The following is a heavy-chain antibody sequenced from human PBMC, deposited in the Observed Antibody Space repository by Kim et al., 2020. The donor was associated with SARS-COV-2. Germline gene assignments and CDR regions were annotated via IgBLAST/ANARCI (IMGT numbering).Heavy chain of an antibody. D-gene: IGHD2-2*02. CDR3: ARGVEGVVPSAILGLGNYYYYYGLDV. J-gene: IGHJ6*02. V-gene: IGHV4-34*01. CDR1: GGSFSGYY. Sequence: SETLSLTCAVYGGSFSGYYWSWIRQPPGKGLEWIGEINHSGTTNYNPSLKSRVTISVDTSKNQFSLHLRSVTAADTAVYFCARGVEGVVPSAILGLGNYYYYYGLDVWGQWTPVTVSS. CDR2: INHSGTT.